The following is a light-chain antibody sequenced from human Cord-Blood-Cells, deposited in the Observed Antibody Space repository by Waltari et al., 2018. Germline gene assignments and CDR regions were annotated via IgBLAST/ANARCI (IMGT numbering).Light chain of an antibody. Sequence: QSALTQPASVSGSPGQSITISCTGTSSDVGGYNYVSWYQQHPGKAPKLMIYDVSKRPAGVANRLSRSMSGNTAARTISGLQDEDGADYYCSAYTSSSTRVVGGGTKRTVL. V-gene: IGLV2-14*01. CDR2: DVS. CDR1: SSDVGGYNY. CDR3: SAYTSSSTRV. J-gene: IGLJ2*01.